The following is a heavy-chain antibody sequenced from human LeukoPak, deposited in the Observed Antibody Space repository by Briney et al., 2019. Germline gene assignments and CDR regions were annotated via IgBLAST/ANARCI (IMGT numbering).Heavy chain of an antibody. Sequence: QLWGVLRLSCTASGFTFGDYAMSWIRQAPGKGLEWVGFIRSKAYGETADYAASVKGRFTISRDDSKAIAYLQMNSLKTEDTAVYNCTRDRGAYNLYDYWGQGTLVAVSS. D-gene: IGHD1-1*01. CDR1: GFTFGDYA. J-gene: IGHJ4*02. CDR3: TRDRGAYNLYDY. V-gene: IGHV3-49*03. CDR2: IRSKAYGETA.